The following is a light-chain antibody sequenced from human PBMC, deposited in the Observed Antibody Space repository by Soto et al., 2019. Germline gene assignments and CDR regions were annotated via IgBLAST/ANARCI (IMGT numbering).Light chain of an antibody. V-gene: IGKV1-5*03. CDR1: QTISSW. CDR3: QNYNSYSEE. CDR2: KAS. J-gene: IGKJ1*01. Sequence: DIQMTQSPSTLSGSVGDIVTIPCRASQTISSWLAWYQQKPGKAPKLLIYKASTLKSGVPSRFSGSGSGTEFTLTISSLQPDDFATYYCQNYNSYSEEFGQGTKVDIK.